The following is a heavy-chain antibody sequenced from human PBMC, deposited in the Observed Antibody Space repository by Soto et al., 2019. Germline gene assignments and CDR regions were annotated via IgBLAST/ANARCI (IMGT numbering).Heavy chain of an antibody. Sequence: VRLSCAVSGFICSSYDMSWVRQAPGKGLEWVSTILVGGSTHYEDSVKGRFTISRDTSKNTVYLQMNSLRADDTAVYYCAVISSNWYPSNFHHWGQGTLVTVSS. D-gene: IGHD6-13*01. CDR2: ILVGGST. V-gene: IGHV3-23*01. CDR1: GFICSSYD. J-gene: IGHJ1*01. CDR3: AVISSNWYPSNFHH.